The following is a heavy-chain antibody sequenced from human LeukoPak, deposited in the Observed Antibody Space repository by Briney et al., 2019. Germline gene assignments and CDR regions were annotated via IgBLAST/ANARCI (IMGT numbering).Heavy chain of an antibody. V-gene: IGHV3-30*03. Sequence: PGRSLRLSCAASGFTLSSYGMHWVRQAPGKGLEWVAVISYDGSNKYYADSVKGRFTISRDNSKNTLYLQMNSLRAEDTAVYYCARVGITMIGGFDYWGQGTLVTVSS. D-gene: IGHD3-22*01. CDR3: ARVGITMIGGFDY. J-gene: IGHJ4*02. CDR1: GFTLSSYG. CDR2: ISYDGSNK.